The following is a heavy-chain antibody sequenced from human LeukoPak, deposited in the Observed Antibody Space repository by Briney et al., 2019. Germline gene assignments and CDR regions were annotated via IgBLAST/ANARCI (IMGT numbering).Heavy chain of an antibody. CDR1: GGSISSYY. V-gene: IGHV4-59*08. D-gene: IGHD6-19*01. CDR3: AGTVAGPNWFDS. CDR2: IHYSGST. J-gene: IGHJ5*01. Sequence: SETLSLTCNVSGGSISSYYWSWIRQPPGKRLEWIGYIHYSGSTKYNPSLKSRVSISLDTPTNQFSLRLSPVTAADAAVYYCAGTVAGPNWFDSWGQGTQITVSS.